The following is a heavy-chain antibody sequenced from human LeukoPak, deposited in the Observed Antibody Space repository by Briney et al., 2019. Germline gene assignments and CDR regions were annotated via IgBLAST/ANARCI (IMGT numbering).Heavy chain of an antibody. CDR3: AKAGGGYSSSWYSNPGY. Sequence: PGGSLRLSCAASGFTFSSYAMSWVRQAPGKGLEWVSAISGSGGSTYYADSVKGRFTISSDNSKNTLYLQMNSLRAEDTAVYYCAKAGGGYSSSWYSNPGYWGQGTLVTVSS. CDR2: ISGSGGST. J-gene: IGHJ4*02. CDR1: GFTFSSYA. V-gene: IGHV3-23*01. D-gene: IGHD6-13*01.